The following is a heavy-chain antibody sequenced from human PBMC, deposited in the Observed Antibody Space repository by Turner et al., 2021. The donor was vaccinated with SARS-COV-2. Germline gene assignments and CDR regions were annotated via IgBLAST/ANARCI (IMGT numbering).Heavy chain of an antibody. D-gene: IGHD6-19*01. J-gene: IGHJ2*01. CDR3: ARLILDSSAYGFWYLDL. CDR1: GFSVSRYF. V-gene: IGHV4-4*09. CDR2: MSQRGST. Sequence: QLQLQESGPVLVKPSETLSLTCPVSGFSVSRYFWSWIRQSPGKGLEWVGNMSQRGSTTYNPALKSRVIISRDTSKRKLSLALTSVTAADTAVYYCARLILDSSAYGFWYLDLWGRGTTVTVSS.